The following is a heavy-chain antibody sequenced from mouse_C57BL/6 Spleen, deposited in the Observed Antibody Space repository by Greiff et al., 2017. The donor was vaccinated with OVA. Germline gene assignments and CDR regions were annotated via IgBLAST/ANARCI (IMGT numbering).Heavy chain of an antibody. CDR2: INPNNGGT. Sequence: EVQLQQSGPELVKPGASVKIPCKASGYTFTDYNMDWVKQSHGKSLEWIGDINPNNGGTIYNQKFKGKATLTVDKSSSTAYMELRSLTSEDTAVYYCARGDWDPNWYFDVWGTGTTVTVSS. CDR1: GYTFTDYN. J-gene: IGHJ1*03. CDR3: ARGDWDPNWYFDV. V-gene: IGHV1-18*01. D-gene: IGHD4-1*01.